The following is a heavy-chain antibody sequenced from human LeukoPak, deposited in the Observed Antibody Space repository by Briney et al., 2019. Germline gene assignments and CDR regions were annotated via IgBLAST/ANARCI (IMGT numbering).Heavy chain of an antibody. Sequence: GGSLRLSCAASGFTFSSYSMNWVRQAPGKRLEWVSSISSSSSYIYYADSVKGRFTISRDNAKNSLYLQMNSLRAEDTAVYYCARDSLGVALDYWGQGTLVTVSS. CDR2: ISSSSSYI. D-gene: IGHD3-10*01. CDR1: GFTFSSYS. CDR3: ARDSLGVALDY. J-gene: IGHJ4*02. V-gene: IGHV3-21*01.